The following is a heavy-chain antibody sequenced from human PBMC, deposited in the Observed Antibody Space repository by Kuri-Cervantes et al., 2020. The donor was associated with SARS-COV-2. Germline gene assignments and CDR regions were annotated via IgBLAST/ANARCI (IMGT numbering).Heavy chain of an antibody. CDR3: ARDYYDSSGYFISGLWFDP. Sequence: GESLKISCAASGFTFSSYAMHWVRQAPGKGLEWVAVISYDGSNKYYADSVKGRFTISRDNSKNTLYLQMNSLGAEDTAVYYCARDYYDSSGYFISGLWFDPWGQGTLVTVSS. CDR1: GFTFSSYA. D-gene: IGHD3-22*01. J-gene: IGHJ5*02. CDR2: ISYDGSNK. V-gene: IGHV3-30-3*01.